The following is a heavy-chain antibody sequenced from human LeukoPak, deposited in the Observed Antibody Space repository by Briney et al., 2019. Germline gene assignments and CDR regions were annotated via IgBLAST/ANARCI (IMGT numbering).Heavy chain of an antibody. V-gene: IGHV4-34*01. CDR3: ARKFALQSFPYDP. CDR2: VNHSGTT. D-gene: IGHD5-24*01. CDR1: GGSFSDYY. J-gene: IGHJ5*02. Sequence: PSETLSLTCGVYGGSFSDYYWSWIRQTPGQGLEWIGEVNHSGTTNYNPSLKSRVTISADTSKKHFSLEMTSVTAADTAVYYCARKFALQSFPYDPWGQGILVTVSS.